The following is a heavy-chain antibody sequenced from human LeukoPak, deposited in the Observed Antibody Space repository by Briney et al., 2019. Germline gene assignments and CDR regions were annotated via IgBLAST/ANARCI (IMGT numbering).Heavy chain of an antibody. Sequence: PSETLSLTCAVYGGSFSGYYWSWIRQPPGKGLEWIGRIYASGSTNYNPSLKSRVTMSVDTSKNQFSLKLSSVTAADTAVYYCARDTPFYDSSGYLFDYWGQGTLVTVSS. V-gene: IGHV4-4*07. J-gene: IGHJ4*02. CDR1: GGSFSGYY. D-gene: IGHD3-22*01. CDR3: ARDTPFYDSSGYLFDY. CDR2: IYASGST.